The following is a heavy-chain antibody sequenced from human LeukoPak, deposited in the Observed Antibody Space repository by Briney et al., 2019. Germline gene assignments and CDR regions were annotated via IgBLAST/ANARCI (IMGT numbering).Heavy chain of an antibody. Sequence: GGSLRLSCAASGFTFSSYAMSWVRQAPGKGLEWVSAISGSGGSTYYADSVKGRFTISRDNSKNTLYLQMNSLRAEDTAVYYCAKDGSGWLTRYLQNYYYYYGMDVWGQGTTVTVSS. V-gene: IGHV3-23*01. CDR2: ISGSGGST. D-gene: IGHD6-19*01. CDR3: AKDGSGWLTRYLQNYYYYYGMDV. CDR1: GFTFSSYA. J-gene: IGHJ6*02.